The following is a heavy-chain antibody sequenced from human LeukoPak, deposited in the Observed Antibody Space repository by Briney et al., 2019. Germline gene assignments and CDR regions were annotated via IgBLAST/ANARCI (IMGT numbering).Heavy chain of an antibody. J-gene: IGHJ4*02. Sequence: SGGSLRLSCSASGFTFSSYAMHWVRQAPGKGLEYVSAISSNGGTTYYADSVKGRFTISRDNSKNTLYLQMNSLRAEDTAVYYCARCSLAYFDYWGQGTLVTVSS. V-gene: IGHV3-64*04. CDR1: GFTFSSYA. CDR2: ISSNGGTT. CDR3: ARCSLAYFDY.